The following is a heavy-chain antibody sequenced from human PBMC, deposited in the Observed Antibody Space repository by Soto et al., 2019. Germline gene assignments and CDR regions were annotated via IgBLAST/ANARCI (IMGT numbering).Heavy chain of an antibody. Sequence: ASVKVSCKASGYTFTSYAMHWVRQAPGQRLEWMGWINAGNGNTKYSQKLQGRVTITRDTSASTAYMELSSLRSEDTAVYYCARALKSDWFDPWGQGTLVTVSS. V-gene: IGHV1-3*01. CDR3: ARALKSDWFDP. CDR1: GYTFTSYA. J-gene: IGHJ5*02. CDR2: INAGNGNT.